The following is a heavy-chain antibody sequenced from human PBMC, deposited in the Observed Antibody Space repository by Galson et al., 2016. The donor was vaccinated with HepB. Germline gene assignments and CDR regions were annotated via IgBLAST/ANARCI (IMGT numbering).Heavy chain of an antibody. J-gene: IGHJ4*02. D-gene: IGHD3-3*01. Sequence: SLRLSCAASGFTFSDYAMHWVRQAPGKGPGYASAINSRGDNTYYADSVKERFTISRDNSKNTLYLQMSSLRAEDTAVYYCVKDRYDFWSADYWGQGTLVTVSS. CDR3: VKDRYDFWSADY. CDR2: INSRGDNT. CDR1: GFTFSDYA. V-gene: IGHV3-64D*06.